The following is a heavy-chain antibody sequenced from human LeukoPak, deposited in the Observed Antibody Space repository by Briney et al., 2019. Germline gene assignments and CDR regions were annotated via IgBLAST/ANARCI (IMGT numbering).Heavy chain of an antibody. V-gene: IGHV4-38-2*02. CDR3: ARDPRWLTPDCTSTSCYENYFDP. CDR2: IYHSGSA. CDR1: GYSISSGYQ. J-gene: IGHJ5*02. D-gene: IGHD2-2*01. Sequence: PSETLSLTCAVSGYSISSGYQWAWIRQPPEKTLEWIGSIYHSGSAHYNPSLKSRVTISVDRSNNQFSLRLSSVTAADTAVYYCARDPRWLTPDCTSTSCYENYFDPWGQGTLVTVSS.